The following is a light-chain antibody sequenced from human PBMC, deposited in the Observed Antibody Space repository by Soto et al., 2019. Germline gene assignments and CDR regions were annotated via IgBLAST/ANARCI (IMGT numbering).Light chain of an antibody. CDR1: QSVNSY. CDR3: QQCSNYGT. Sequence: EIVMTQSPSTLSLSPGERATLSCRASQSVNSYLAWYQQKPGQAPRLLIYEASNRATGIPARVSGSGSGTDFPLTSSSLEPEDVAVYYCQQCSNYGTFGGGTKVEIK. CDR2: EAS. V-gene: IGKV3-11*01. J-gene: IGKJ4*02.